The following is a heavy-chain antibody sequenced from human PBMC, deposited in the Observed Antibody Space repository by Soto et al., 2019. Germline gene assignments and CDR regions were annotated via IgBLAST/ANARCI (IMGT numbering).Heavy chain of an antibody. CDR2: IYWDDDN. D-gene: IGHD3-16*01. Sequence: QITLKESGPPLVKPTQTLTLTCTFSGFSLSTSGVGVGWIRQPPGKALEWLALIYWDDDNRYSPSLKSRLTTPKHPSKNPVALTITNMDPVDTAAYSCAHNDVQGRVPGWFDPWGQGTLVTVSS. V-gene: IGHV2-5*02. CDR3: AHNDVQGRVPGWFDP. CDR1: GFSLSTSGVG. J-gene: IGHJ5*02.